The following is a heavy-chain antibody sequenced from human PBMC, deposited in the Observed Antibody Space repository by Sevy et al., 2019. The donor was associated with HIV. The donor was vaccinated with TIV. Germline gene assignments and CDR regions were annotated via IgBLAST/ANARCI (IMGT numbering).Heavy chain of an antibody. V-gene: IGHV3-30*18. CDR1: GFTFSSYG. D-gene: IGHD3-10*01. Sequence: GGSLRLSCAASGFTFSSYGMHWVRQAPGKGLEWVAVISYDGSNKYYADSVKGRFTISRDNSKNTLYLQMNSLRAEDRAVCYCAKDQSRYYGSGSYRYGMDVWGQGTTVTVSS. CDR2: ISYDGSNK. J-gene: IGHJ6*02. CDR3: AKDQSRYYGSGSYRYGMDV.